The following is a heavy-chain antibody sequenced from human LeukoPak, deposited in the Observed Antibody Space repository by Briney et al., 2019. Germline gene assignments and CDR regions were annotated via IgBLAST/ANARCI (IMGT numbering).Heavy chain of an antibody. Sequence: ASVKVSCTASGYTFTSYGISWVRQAPGQGLEWMGWISAYNGNTNYAQKLQGRVTMTTDTSTSTAYMELRSLRSDDTAVYYCARDGALIAVAGVDYWGQGTLVTVSS. D-gene: IGHD6-19*01. CDR1: GYTFTSYG. J-gene: IGHJ4*02. V-gene: IGHV1-18*01. CDR2: ISAYNGNT. CDR3: ARDGALIAVAGVDY.